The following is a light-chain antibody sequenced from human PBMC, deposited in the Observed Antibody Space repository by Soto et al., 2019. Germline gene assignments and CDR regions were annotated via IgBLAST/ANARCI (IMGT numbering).Light chain of an antibody. CDR3: QHYNSYSRT. Sequence: DIQMTQSPSTLSASIGDRVADTLRASDNIGPWVAWYQQKPGKAPKLLIYKASTLETGAPSRFAGSGSGTGFTLTITRLQPDDFATYYCQHYNSYSRTFGQGTKVDIK. CDR2: KAS. J-gene: IGKJ1*01. V-gene: IGKV1-5*03. CDR1: DNIGPW.